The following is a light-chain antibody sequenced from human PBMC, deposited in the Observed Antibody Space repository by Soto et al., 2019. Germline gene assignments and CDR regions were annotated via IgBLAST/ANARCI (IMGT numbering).Light chain of an antibody. J-gene: IGLJ1*01. CDR3: CSYAGSFIFV. Sequence: QSALTQPPSASGSPGQSVTISCTGTSSDFGVSWYHQHPGKAPKLMIYEVSKRPSGIPDRFFGSKFGNTASLTISGLQAEDEADYYCCSYAGSFIFVFGTGTKVTVL. CDR1: SSDFG. CDR2: EVS. V-gene: IGLV2-8*01.